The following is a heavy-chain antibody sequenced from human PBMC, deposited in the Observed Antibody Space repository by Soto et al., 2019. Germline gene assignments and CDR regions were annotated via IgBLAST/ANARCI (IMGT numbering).Heavy chain of an antibody. J-gene: IGHJ4*02. CDR2: IYYSGST. Sequence: PSETLSLTCTVSGGSVSSGSYYWSWIRQPPGKGLEWIGYIYYSGSTNYNPSLKSRVTISVDTSKNQFSLKLSSVTAADTAVYYCAREVYDSSGYYYYFDYWGQGTLVNVS. D-gene: IGHD3-22*01. CDR3: AREVYDSSGYYYYFDY. V-gene: IGHV4-61*01. CDR1: GGSVSSGSYY.